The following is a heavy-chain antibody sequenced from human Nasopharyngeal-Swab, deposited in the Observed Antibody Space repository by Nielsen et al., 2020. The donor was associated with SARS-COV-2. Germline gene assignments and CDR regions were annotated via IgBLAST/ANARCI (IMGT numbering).Heavy chain of an antibody. Sequence: WIRQPPGKGLEWIGEINHSGSTNYNPSLKSRVTISVDTSKNQLSLKLSSVTAADTAVYYCARGTVYYYDSSGYYYYYYYGMDVWGQGTTVTVSS. CDR2: INHSGST. CDR3: ARGTVYYYDSSGYYYYYYYGMDV. V-gene: IGHV4-34*01. J-gene: IGHJ6*02. D-gene: IGHD3-22*01.